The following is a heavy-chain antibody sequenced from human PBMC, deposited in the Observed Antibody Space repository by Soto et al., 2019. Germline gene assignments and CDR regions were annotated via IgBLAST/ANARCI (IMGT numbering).Heavy chain of an antibody. CDR2: INPNSGDT. Sequence: ASVKVSCKPFGYTFTGYYMHWVRQAPGQGLEWMGWINPNSGDTKYAQKFQDRVTMTRDTSISTAYMELSRLRSDDTAVYYCARGGGTILAPLPWGQGTLVTVSS. V-gene: IGHV1-2*02. CDR1: GYTFTGYY. CDR3: ARGGGTILAPLP. D-gene: IGHD3-3*01. J-gene: IGHJ5*02.